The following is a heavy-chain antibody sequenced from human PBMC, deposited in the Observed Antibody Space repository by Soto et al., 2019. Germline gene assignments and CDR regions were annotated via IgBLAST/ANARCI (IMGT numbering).Heavy chain of an antibody. CDR1: GYTFTSYG. V-gene: IGHV1-18*01. CDR3: ARVPDYYGSGSYYKSLIIYYMDV. Sequence: ASLKVSCKASGYTFTSYGISWVRQAPGQGLEWMGWISAYNGNTNYAQKLQGRVTMTTDTSTSTAYMELRSLRSDDTAVYYCARVPDYYGSGSYYKSLIIYYMDVWGKGTTVTVSS. J-gene: IGHJ6*03. CDR2: ISAYNGNT. D-gene: IGHD3-10*01.